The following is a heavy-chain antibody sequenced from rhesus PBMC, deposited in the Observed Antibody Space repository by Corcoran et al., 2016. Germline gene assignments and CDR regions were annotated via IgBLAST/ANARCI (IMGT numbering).Heavy chain of an antibody. D-gene: IGHD6-31*01. CDR1: GYSISSGYY. CDR3: ARLQEQRLVWHYFDY. J-gene: IGHJ4*01. CDR2: ISGRSGNP. Sequence: QVQLQESGPGLVKPSETLSLTCAVSGYSISSGYYWGGIRQPPGKGLENIGYISGRSGNPTYNPSLKSRVTISKDPSKNQFSLKLSSVTAADTAVYYCARLQEQRLVWHYFDYWGQGVLVTVSS. V-gene: IGHV4-99*01.